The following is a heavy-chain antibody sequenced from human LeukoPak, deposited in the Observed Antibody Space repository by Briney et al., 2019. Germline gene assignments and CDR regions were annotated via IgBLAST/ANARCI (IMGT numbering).Heavy chain of an antibody. CDR3: ARPRSYLWDAFDI. Sequence: SVKVSCKASGFTFTSSSMQWVRQAPGQRLEWMGWINVGSGNTNYAEKFQGRVTITRDMSTSTAYMELNSLRSEDTAVYYCARPRSYLWDAFDIWGQGTMVTVSS. CDR2: INVGSGNT. CDR1: GFTFTSSS. V-gene: IGHV1-58*02. D-gene: IGHD2-21*01. J-gene: IGHJ3*02.